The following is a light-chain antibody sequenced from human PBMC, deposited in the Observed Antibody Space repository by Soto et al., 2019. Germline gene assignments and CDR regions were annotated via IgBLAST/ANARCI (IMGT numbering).Light chain of an antibody. CDR2: DAS. CDR1: QSISSW. Sequence: DIPMTQSPSTLSASVGDRVTITCRASQSISSWLAWYQQKPGKAPKLLIYDASSLQSGVPSRFSGSGSGTEFTITMSSLQPDDFATYYSQQSGTFGQGTKVEIK. V-gene: IGKV1-5*01. J-gene: IGKJ1*01. CDR3: QQSGT.